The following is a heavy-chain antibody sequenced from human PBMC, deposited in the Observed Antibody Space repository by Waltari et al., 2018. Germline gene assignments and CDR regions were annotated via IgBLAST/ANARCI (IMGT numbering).Heavy chain of an antibody. CDR1: GYSFTDYY. J-gene: IGHJ5*02. D-gene: IGHD1-7*01. V-gene: IGHV1-69-2*01. CDR2: VDPEDGET. Sequence: EVQLVQSGAEVKKPGATGKIFCQVSGYSFTDYYMHWVQRAPGTGLEWMRLVDPEDGETIYAEKFQGRVTITADTSTDTAYMELSSLRSEDTAVYYCATDHGITGTTWFDPWGQGTLVTVSS. CDR3: ATDHGITGTTWFDP.